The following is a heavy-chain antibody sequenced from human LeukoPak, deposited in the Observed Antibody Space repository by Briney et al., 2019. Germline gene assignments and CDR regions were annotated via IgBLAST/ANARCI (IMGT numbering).Heavy chain of an antibody. D-gene: IGHD4-17*01. Sequence: PGGSLRLSCAASGFTFSSYSMNWVRQAPGKGLEWVSFISSSSSYMYYADSLKGRFTISRDNAKNSLYLQMNSLRAEDTAVYYCARVGVYGDYYFDYWGQGTLVTVSS. CDR1: GFTFSSYS. CDR2: ISSSSSYM. J-gene: IGHJ4*02. CDR3: ARVGVYGDYYFDY. V-gene: IGHV3-21*01.